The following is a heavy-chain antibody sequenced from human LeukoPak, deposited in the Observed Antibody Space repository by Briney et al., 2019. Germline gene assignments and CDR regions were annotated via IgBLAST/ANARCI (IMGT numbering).Heavy chain of an antibody. V-gene: IGHV4-4*09. CDR2: IYTSGST. Sequence: SETLSLTCTVPGGSISSYYWSWIRQPPGKGLEWIGYIYTSGSTNYNPSLKSRVTISVDTSKNQFSLKLSSVTAADTAVYYCARDNDNDHSSRRNWFDPWGQGTLVTVSS. D-gene: IGHD6-13*01. CDR3: ARDNDNDHSSRRNWFDP. CDR1: GGSISSYY. J-gene: IGHJ5*02.